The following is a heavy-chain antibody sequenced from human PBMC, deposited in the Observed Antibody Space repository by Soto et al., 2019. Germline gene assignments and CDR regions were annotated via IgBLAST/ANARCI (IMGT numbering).Heavy chain of an antibody. CDR3: ARVVMTTVPASYYYGMDV. J-gene: IGHJ6*02. Sequence: QVQLVQSGPELKKPGTSVTVSCKASGYTFATYAVSWVRQAPGQGLEWMGWISAYNGTANYAQKFQGRVTITADESTSTAYMELTSLRSEGTAVYYCARVVMTTVPASYYYGMDVWGQGTTVTVSS. V-gene: IGHV1-18*01. D-gene: IGHD4-4*01. CDR1: GYTFATYA. CDR2: ISAYNGTA.